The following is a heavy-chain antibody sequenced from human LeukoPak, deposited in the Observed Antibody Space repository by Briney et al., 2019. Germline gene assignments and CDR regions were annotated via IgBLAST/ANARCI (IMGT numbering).Heavy chain of an antibody. Sequence: SETLSLTCAVYGGSFSGSYWSWIRQPPGKVLEWIGEINHSGITNYNPSLKSRVTISVDTSKNQFSLKLSSVTAADTAVYYCARGGRARGYSDYGEDYWGQGTLVTVSS. D-gene: IGHD5-12*01. CDR1: GGSFSGSY. V-gene: IGHV4-34*01. CDR3: ARGGRARGYSDYGEDY. CDR2: INHSGIT. J-gene: IGHJ4*02.